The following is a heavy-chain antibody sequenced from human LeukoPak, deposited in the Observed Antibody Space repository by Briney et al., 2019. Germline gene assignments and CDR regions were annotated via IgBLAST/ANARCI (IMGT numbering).Heavy chain of an antibody. J-gene: IGHJ6*03. V-gene: IGHV1-2*02. D-gene: IGHD6-19*01. CDR1: GYTFTGHY. CDR2: ISPNSGDT. Sequence: ASVKVSCKASGYTFTGHYMHWVRQAPGQGLEWMGWISPNSGDTDYAQRFQGRVTMTRDTSISTAYMELSRLRSDDTAVYFCARAAVAVAGDYHYHYMDVWGKGTTVTVSS. CDR3: ARAAVAVAGDYHYHYMDV.